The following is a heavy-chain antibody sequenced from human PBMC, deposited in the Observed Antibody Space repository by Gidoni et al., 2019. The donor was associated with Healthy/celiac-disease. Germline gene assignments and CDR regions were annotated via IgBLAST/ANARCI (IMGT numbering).Heavy chain of an antibody. Sequence: QVQLQESGPGLVKPSQTLSLTCTVSGGSIILGVSYWRWIPQHPGKGLEWIGYIYYSGSTYYNPSLKSRVTISVDTSKNQFSLKLSSVTAADAAVYYCARGASCGGDCYPGYYFDYWGQGTLVTVSS. J-gene: IGHJ4*02. V-gene: IGHV4-31*03. CDR2: IYYSGST. CDR1: GGSIILGVSY. CDR3: ARGASCGGDCYPGYYFDY. D-gene: IGHD2-21*02.